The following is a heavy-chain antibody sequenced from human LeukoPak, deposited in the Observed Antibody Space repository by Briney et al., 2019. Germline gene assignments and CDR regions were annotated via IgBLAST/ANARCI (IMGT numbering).Heavy chain of an antibody. V-gene: IGHV4-59*11. Sequence: PSETLSLTCTVSGGSISSHYWSWIRQPPGKGLEWIGYIYYSGSTNYNPSRTSRVTISVDTSKTQFSLKLSSVTAADTAVYYCARDQDGRTAFDIWGQGTMVTVSS. CDR2: IYYSGST. CDR1: GGSISSHY. D-gene: IGHD5-24*01. CDR3: ARDQDGRTAFDI. J-gene: IGHJ3*02.